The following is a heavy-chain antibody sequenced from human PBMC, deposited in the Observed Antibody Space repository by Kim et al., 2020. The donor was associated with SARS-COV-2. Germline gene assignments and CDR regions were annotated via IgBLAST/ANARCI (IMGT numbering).Heavy chain of an antibody. CDR3: ARTGAWGAPYYFDY. D-gene: IGHD3-16*01. J-gene: IGHJ4*02. V-gene: IGHV3-48*02. Sequence: ADSVKGRFTISRDNAKNSLYLQMNSLRDEDTAVYYCARTGAWGAPYYFDYWGQGTLVTVSS.